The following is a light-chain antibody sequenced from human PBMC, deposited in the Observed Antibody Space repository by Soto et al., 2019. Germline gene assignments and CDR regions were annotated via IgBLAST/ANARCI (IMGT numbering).Light chain of an antibody. Sequence: IQMTQSPSTLSASVGDRVTIICRASQSISSWLAWYQQKPGKAPKLLIYKASTLKSGVPSRFSGSGSGTEFTLTISSLQPDDFATYYCQHYNSYSEPFGQGTKVDNK. CDR2: KAS. V-gene: IGKV1-5*03. CDR1: QSISSW. J-gene: IGKJ1*01. CDR3: QHYNSYSEP.